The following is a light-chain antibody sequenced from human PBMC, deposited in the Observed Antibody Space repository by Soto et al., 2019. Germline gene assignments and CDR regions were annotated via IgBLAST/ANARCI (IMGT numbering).Light chain of an antibody. CDR3: QQYNDWRFT. CDR2: GAS. V-gene: IGKV3-15*01. Sequence: EIVMTQSPATLSVSAGERASLSCRASQSVSSNLAWYQQKPGQAPRLLIYGASTRATGSPARFSGSGSETECTLTISSLQSEDFAVYYCQQYNDWRFTFGPGTKVNIK. CDR1: QSVSSN. J-gene: IGKJ3*01.